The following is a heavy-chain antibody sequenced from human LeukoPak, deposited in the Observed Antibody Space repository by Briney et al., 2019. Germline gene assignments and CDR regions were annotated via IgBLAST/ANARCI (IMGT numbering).Heavy chain of an antibody. D-gene: IGHD2-2*01. CDR3: AKNYGLPAATREAY. CDR1: GFTFSSYA. Sequence: AGGSLRLSCAASGFTFSSYAMSWVRQAPGKGLEWVSAISGSGGSTYYADSVKGRFTISRDNSKNTLYLQMNSLGAEDTAVYYCAKNYGLPAATREAYWGQGTLVTVSS. V-gene: IGHV3-23*01. J-gene: IGHJ4*02. CDR2: ISGSGGST.